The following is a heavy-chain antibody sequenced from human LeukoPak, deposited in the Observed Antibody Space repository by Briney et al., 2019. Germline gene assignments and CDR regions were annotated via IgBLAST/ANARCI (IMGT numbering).Heavy chain of an antibody. V-gene: IGHV3-21*04. Sequence: GGSLRLSCAASGFTFSTYSMNWVRQAPGKGLEWVSSITSPVGRMYYADSLKGRITISRDNAKNSLYLQMNSLSVEDTAVYYCARAHPSDYWGQGTLVTVSS. CDR3: ARAHPSDY. CDR1: GFTFSTYS. J-gene: IGHJ4*02. CDR2: ITSPVGRM.